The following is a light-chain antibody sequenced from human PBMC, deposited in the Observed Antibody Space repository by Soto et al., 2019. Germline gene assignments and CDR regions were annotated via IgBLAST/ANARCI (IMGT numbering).Light chain of an antibody. Sequence: QAVLTQSSSASASLGSSVKLTCILSSGHSAYIIAWHQQQPGKAPRFLMTLDRSGSYNRGSGVPDRFSGSSSGADRYLTISNLQFEDEGDYYCETWYSNTHKVFGGGTKLTVL. V-gene: IGLV4-60*02. CDR3: ETWYSNTHKV. J-gene: IGLJ3*02. CDR2: LDRSGSY. CDR1: SGHSAYI.